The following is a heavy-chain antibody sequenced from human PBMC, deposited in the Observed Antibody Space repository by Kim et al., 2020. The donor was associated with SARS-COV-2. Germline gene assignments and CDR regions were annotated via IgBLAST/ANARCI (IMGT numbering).Heavy chain of an antibody. D-gene: IGHD3-10*01. V-gene: IGHV3-48*04. CDR3: ASGDDYGSGSYYDPSR. CDR1: GFNFNSYS. J-gene: IGHJ4*02. CDR2: ISSSSTI. Sequence: GGSLRLSCAASGFNFNSYSMNWVRQAPGKGLEWVSYISSSSTIYYADSVKGRFTISRDNAKNSLYLQMNSLRAEDTAVYYCASGDDYGSGSYYDPSRWGQGTLVTVSS.